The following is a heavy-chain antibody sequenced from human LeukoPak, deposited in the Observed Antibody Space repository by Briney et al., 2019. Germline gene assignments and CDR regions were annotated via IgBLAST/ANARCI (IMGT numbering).Heavy chain of an antibody. CDR2: ISGSGGST. D-gene: IGHD2-21*02. CDR3: AKGKVTARTEHDAFDI. J-gene: IGHJ3*02. Sequence: PGGSLRLSCAASGFTFSSYAMSWVRQAPGKGLEWVSAISGSGGSTYYADSVKGRFTISRDNSKNTLYLQMNSLRAEDTAVYYCAKGKVTARTEHDAFDIWGQGTMVTVSS. CDR1: GFTFSSYA. V-gene: IGHV3-23*01.